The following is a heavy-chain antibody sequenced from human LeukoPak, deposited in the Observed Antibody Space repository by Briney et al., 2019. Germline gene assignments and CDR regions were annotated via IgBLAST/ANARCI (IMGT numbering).Heavy chain of an antibody. D-gene: IGHD3-22*01. J-gene: IGHJ6*03. CDR1: GGSISSSSYY. CDR3: ARQKSYYDSSSYYYYYYYMDV. Sequence: SETLSLTCTVSGGSISSSSYYWGWIRQPPGKGLEWIGSIYYSGSTYYNPSLKSRVTISVDTSKIQFYLRLSSVTAADRAVYYCARQKSYYDSSSYYYYYYYMDVWGKGTTVTVSS. CDR2: IYYSGST. V-gene: IGHV4-39*01.